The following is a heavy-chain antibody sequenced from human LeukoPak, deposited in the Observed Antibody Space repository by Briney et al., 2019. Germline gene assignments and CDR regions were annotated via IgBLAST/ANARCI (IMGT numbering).Heavy chain of an antibody. Sequence: PSETLSLTCTVSGYSIRSGYYWGWIRQPPGRGLEWIGSIYHSGSTDYNPSLKSRVTISVDTSKNQFSLKLSSVTAADTAVYYCARDPVGLIGAFDIWGQGTMVTVPS. J-gene: IGHJ3*02. V-gene: IGHV4-38-2*02. CDR3: ARDPVGLIGAFDI. CDR1: GYSIRSGYY. D-gene: IGHD3-10*01. CDR2: IYHSGST.